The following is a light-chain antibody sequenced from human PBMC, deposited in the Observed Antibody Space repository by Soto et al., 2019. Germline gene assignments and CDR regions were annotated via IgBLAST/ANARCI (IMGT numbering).Light chain of an antibody. V-gene: IGLV1-40*01. CDR3: QSYDSSLSGYVV. CDR1: SSNIGAGYD. Sequence: QLVLTQPASETGATGQRVTISCTGSSSNIGAGYDVHWYQQLPGTAPKLLIYGNSNRPSGVPDRFSGSKSGTSASLAITGLQAEDEADYYCQSYDSSLSGYVVFGGGTKLTVL. J-gene: IGLJ2*01. CDR2: GNS.